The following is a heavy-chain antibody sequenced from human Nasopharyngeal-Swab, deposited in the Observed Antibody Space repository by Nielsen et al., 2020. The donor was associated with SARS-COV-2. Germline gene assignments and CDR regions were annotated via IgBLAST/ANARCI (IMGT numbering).Heavy chain of an antibody. D-gene: IGHD3-3*01. Sequence: WIRQPPGKGLEWVSYISNSGSSTNYADSVRGRFTISRDNAKNSLYLQMSSLRAEDTAVYYCARGYYDFWSGYSSDYWGQGTLVTVSS. CDR2: ISNSGSST. CDR3: ARGYYDFWSGYSSDY. J-gene: IGHJ4*02. V-gene: IGHV3-11*05.